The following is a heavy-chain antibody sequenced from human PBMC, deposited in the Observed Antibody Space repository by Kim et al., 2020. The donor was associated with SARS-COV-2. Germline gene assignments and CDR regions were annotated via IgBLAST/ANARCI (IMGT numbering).Heavy chain of an antibody. V-gene: IGHV3-49*04. J-gene: IGHJ4*02. D-gene: IGHD3-22*01. CDR3: TRVLYDFAVLFDN. CDR1: GFTFGDYA. Sequence: GGSLRLSCTASGFTFGDYAMSWVRQAPGKGLEWVSFIRRKAYGGTVAYAASVQGRFTISRDDSKTIAYLQMNSLKTDDTAVYYCTRVLYDFAVLFDNWGQGTLVTVSS. CDR2: IRRKAYGGTV.